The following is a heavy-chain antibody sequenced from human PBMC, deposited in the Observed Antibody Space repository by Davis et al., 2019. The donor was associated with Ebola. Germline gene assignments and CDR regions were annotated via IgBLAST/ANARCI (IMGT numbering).Heavy chain of an antibody. V-gene: IGHV4-34*01. CDR2: INHSGRT. CDR1: GGSFSGYY. J-gene: IGHJ5*02. D-gene: IGHD3-3*01. CDR3: AREGDFWSGYYRWFDP. Sequence: PSETLSLTCAVYGGSFSGYYWSWIRQPPGKGLEWIGEINHSGRTNYNPSLKSRVTISVDTSKNQFSLKLSSVTAADTAVYYCAREGDFWSGYYRWFDPWGQGTLVTVSS.